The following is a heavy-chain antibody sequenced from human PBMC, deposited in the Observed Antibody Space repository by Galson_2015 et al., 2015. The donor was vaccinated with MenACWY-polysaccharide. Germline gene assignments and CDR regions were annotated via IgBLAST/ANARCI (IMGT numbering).Heavy chain of an antibody. D-gene: IGHD3-10*01. CDR2: ISGGGDST. V-gene: IGHV3-23*01. Sequence: SLRLSCAASKFTSSDYAMKWVRQAPGKGLAWVSAISGGGDSTFSADSVRGLFTISIDNSKNTLYLQMNSLRAEDPAVVYCAKVTYGSGSYQPDAIDVWGQGTTVTVSS. CDR1: KFTSSDYA. CDR3: AKVTYGSGSYQPDAIDV. J-gene: IGHJ6*02.